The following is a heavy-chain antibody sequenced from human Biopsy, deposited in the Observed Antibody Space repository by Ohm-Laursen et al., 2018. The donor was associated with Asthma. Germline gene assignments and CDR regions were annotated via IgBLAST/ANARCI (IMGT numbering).Heavy chain of an antibody. CDR3: ARASYDILTGYYNYFDY. CDR1: GGTLSSYA. J-gene: IGHJ4*02. V-gene: IGHV1-69*13. Sequence: GASVKVSCKASGGTLSSYAISWVRQAPGQGLEWMGGIIPIFGTANYAQKFQGRVTITADESTSTAYMELSSLRSEDTAVDYCARASYDILTGYYNYFDYWGQGTPVTVSS. CDR2: IIPIFGTA. D-gene: IGHD3-9*01.